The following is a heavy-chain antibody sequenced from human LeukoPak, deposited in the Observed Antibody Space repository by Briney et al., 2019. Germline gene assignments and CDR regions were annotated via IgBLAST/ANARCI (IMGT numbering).Heavy chain of an antibody. CDR2: ISYDGSTK. Sequence: GGSLRLSCAASGFTFSDYGMHWVRQAPGKGLEWVAVISYDGSTKYYADSVKGRFTISRDNSKNTLYLQMNSLRVEDTAVYYSADESGLDYWGQGTLVTVSS. J-gene: IGHJ4*02. D-gene: IGHD3-10*01. CDR1: GFTFSDYG. CDR3: ADESGLDY. V-gene: IGHV3-30*03.